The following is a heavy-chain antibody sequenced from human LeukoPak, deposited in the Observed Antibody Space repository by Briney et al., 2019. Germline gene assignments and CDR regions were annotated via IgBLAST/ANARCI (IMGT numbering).Heavy chain of an antibody. CDR1: GYTFTSYY. CDR3: ARVAGWFGSFDP. V-gene: IGHV1-46*01. D-gene: IGHD3-10*01. J-gene: IGHJ5*02. Sequence: ASVKVSCKASGYTFTSYYMHWVRQAPEQGLEWMGIINPSGGSTSYAQKFQGRVTMTRDTSTSTVYMELSSLRSEDTAVYYCARVAGWFGSFDPWGQGTLVTVSS. CDR2: INPSGGST.